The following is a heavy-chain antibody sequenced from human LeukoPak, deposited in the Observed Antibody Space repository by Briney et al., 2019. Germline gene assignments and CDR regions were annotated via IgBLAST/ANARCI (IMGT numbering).Heavy chain of an antibody. J-gene: IGHJ4*02. CDR3: ASGSKVRPHFDY. CDR2: MNPNSGNT. Sequence: ASVKVSCKASGYTFTSYDIHWVRQATGQGLEWMGWMNPNSGNTGYAQKFQGRVTMTRNTSISTAYMELSSLRSEDTAVYYCASGSKVRPHFDYWGQGTLVTVSS. CDR1: GYTFTSYD. V-gene: IGHV1-8*01. D-gene: IGHD2-2*01.